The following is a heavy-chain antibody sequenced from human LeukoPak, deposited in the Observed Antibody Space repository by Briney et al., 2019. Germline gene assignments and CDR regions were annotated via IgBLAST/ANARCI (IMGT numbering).Heavy chain of an antibody. V-gene: IGHV4-59*01. CDR3: ARCQSKYFYDRGGFDI. CDR1: GGSISTYF. J-gene: IGHJ3*02. CDR2: IYYSGST. D-gene: IGHD3-22*01. Sequence: SETLSLTCTVSGGSISTYFWTWIRQPPGKGLEWIGNIYYSGSTNYRPSLKSRATISVDTSRNQFSLRLSSVTAADTAVYYCARCQSKYFYDRGGFDIWGQGTMVTVTS.